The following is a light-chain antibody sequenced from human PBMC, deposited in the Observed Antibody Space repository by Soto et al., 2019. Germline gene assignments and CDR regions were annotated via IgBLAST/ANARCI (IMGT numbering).Light chain of an antibody. Sequence: QSVLTQPASVSGSPGQSITISCSGISPDFGVSWYQHFPGKAPKPLIFEVSNRPSGVSTRFSGSKSGNMAFLTISGLQSEDEGLYHCSSYSSTTTLFGGGTKLTVL. CDR1: SPDFG. CDR2: EVS. V-gene: IGLV2-14*01. CDR3: SSYSSTTTL. J-gene: IGLJ2*01.